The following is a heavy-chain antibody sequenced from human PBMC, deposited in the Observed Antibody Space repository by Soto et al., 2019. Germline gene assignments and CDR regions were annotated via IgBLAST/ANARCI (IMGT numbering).Heavy chain of an antibody. J-gene: IGHJ5*02. CDR1: GGSISSGGYY. Sequence: PSETLSLTCTVSGGSISSGGYYWSWIRQHPGKGLEWIGYIYYSGSTYYNPSLKSRVTISVDTSKNQFSLKLSSVTAADTAVYYCARDNHSSGWYNWFDPWGQGTLVTVSS. V-gene: IGHV4-31*03. D-gene: IGHD6-19*01. CDR2: IYYSGST. CDR3: ARDNHSSGWYNWFDP.